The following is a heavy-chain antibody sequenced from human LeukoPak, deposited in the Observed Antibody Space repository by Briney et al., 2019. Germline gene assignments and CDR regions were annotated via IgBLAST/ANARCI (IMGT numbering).Heavy chain of an antibody. CDR3: ARVTPMATIVY. J-gene: IGHJ4*02. D-gene: IGHD5-24*01. CDR2: IYHSGST. CDR1: GYSISSGYY. V-gene: IGHV4-38-2*02. Sequence: PSETLSLTCTVSGYSISSGYYWGWIRQPPGRGLEWIGSIYHSGSTYYNPSLKSRVTISVDTSKNQFSLKLSSVTAADTAVYYCARVTPMATIVYWGQGTLVTVSS.